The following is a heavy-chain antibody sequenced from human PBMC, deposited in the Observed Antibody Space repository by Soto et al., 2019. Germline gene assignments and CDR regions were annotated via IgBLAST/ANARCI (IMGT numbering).Heavy chain of an antibody. CDR1: GFTFSIYS. D-gene: IGHD2-15*01. J-gene: IGHJ6*01. CDR2: ITSDEKTI. Sequence: GGSLRLSCSASGFTFSIYSINWVRQAPGKGLEWVSYITSDEKTIHYADSVKGRFTISRDNSKNTLYLQMNSLRAEDTAVYYCAKEGLNYYHGMEVLGKGTTVTGSS. V-gene: IGHV3-48*01. CDR3: AKEGLNYYHGMEV.